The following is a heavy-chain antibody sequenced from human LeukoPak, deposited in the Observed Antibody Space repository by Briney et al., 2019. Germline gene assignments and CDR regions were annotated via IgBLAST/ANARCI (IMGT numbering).Heavy chain of an antibody. CDR3: ASVQGKNRYYYYYYGMDV. V-gene: IGHV1-2*02. CDR2: INPNSGGT. D-gene: IGHD3-10*01. Sequence: ASVKVSCKASGYTFTCYYMHWVRQAHGQGLEWMGWINPNSGGTNYAQKFQGRVTMTRDTSISTAYMELSRLRSDDTAVYYCASVQGKNRYYYYYYGMDVWGQGTTVTVSS. J-gene: IGHJ6*02. CDR1: GYTFTCYY.